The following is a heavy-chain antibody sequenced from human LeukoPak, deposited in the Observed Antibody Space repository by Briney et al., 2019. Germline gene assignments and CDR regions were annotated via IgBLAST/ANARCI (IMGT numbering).Heavy chain of an antibody. CDR2: TSYDGSNK. CDR3: ARDMGYCSGVSCYTLDY. J-gene: IGHJ4*02. D-gene: IGHD2-15*01. V-gene: IGHV3-30-3*01. CDR1: GFTFSSYT. Sequence: TGGSLRLSCATSGFTFSSYTMHWVRQAPGKGLEWVALTSYDGSNKYYADSVKGRFTISRDNSKNTLYLQMNSLRAEDTAVYYCARDMGYCSGVSCYTLDYWGKGTLVTVSS.